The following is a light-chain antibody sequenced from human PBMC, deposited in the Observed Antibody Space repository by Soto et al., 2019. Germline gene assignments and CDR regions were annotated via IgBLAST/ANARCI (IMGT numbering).Light chain of an antibody. CDR2: GAS. CDR1: QSVSSNY. Sequence: IMLTQSPGTLSLSPGERATXSCXASQSVSSNYLAWYQQKPGRAPRLLIYGASSRDTGIPDRFSGSGSGTDFTLTISRLEPEDFAVYYCQQYGSSGTFGQGTKVDIK. J-gene: IGKJ1*01. CDR3: QQYGSSGT. V-gene: IGKV3-20*01.